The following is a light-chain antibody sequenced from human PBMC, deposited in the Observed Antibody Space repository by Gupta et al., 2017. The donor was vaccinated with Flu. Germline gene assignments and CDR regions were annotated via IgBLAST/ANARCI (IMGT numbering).Light chain of an antibody. J-gene: IGKJ1*01. CDR3: IHGTPWST. Sequence: DVVMTQSPLSLPVTLGQPASISCRSSQSLVHSNGNTYLTWFQQRPGQSPRLLIYRASHRDFGVPDRFSGSGSGTDFTLNSSRVEAEAVGVYYCIHGTPWSTFGQGTKVEIK. CDR2: RAS. V-gene: IGKV2-30*02. CDR1: QSLVHSNGNTY.